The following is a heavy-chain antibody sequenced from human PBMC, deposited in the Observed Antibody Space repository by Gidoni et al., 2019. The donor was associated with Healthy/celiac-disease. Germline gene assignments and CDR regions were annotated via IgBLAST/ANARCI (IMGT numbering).Heavy chain of an antibody. V-gene: IGHV3-7*03. J-gene: IGHJ4*02. CDR2: IKQDGSEK. CDR3: ARGWGASYSGSYVNY. Sequence: EVQLVESGGGLVQPGGSLRLSCAASGFTFSSYWMSWVRQAPGKGLEWVANIKQDGSEKYYVDSVKGRFTISRDNAKNSLYLQMNSLRAEDTAVYYCARGWGASYSGSYVNYWGQGTLVTVSS. CDR1: GFTFSSYW. D-gene: IGHD1-26*01.